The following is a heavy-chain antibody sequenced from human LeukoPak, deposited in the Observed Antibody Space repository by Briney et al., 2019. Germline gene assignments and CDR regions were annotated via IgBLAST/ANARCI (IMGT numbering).Heavy chain of an antibody. CDR1: GFTLSRNA. CDR2: LAGSDDTT. D-gene: IGHD3-3*02. J-gene: IGHJ4*02. CDR3: AKDIFSWARDY. Sequence: PGGSLRLSCVASGFTLSRNAMSWVRQAPGKGLEWVSSLAGSDDTTWYADPVKGRFTISRDNSQSTLYLQMNSLRAEDAAIYYCAKDIFSWARDYWGQGLLVTVS. V-gene: IGHV3-23*01.